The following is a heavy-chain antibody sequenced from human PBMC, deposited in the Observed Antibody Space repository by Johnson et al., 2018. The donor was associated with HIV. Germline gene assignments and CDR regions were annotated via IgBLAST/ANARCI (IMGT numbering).Heavy chain of an antibody. CDR2: IKQDGSEK. J-gene: IGHJ3*01. Sequence: VQLVESGGGLVQPGGSLRLSCAASGFSFSRHWMNWVRQAPGKGLEWVANIKQDGSEKYYVDSLRGRFTISRDNAKNSVYPQMNILSAEDTAVYYCARGGLATPYFWGQGTTVTVSS. V-gene: IGHV3-7*05. CDR1: GFSFSRHW. D-gene: IGHD4-23*01. CDR3: ARGGLATPYF.